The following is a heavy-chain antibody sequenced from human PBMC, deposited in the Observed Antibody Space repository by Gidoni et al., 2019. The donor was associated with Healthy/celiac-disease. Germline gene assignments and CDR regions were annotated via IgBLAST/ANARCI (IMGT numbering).Heavy chain of an antibody. V-gene: IGHV3-20*04. CDR3: ARDRTYDTEGPFDY. D-gene: IGHD3-9*01. J-gene: IGHJ4*02. CDR1: GFTFDDYG. Sequence: GESGGGVVRPGGSLRLSCAASGFTFDDYGMSWVRQAPGKGLEWVSGINWNGGSTGYADSVKGRFTISRDNAKNSLYLQMNSLRAEDTALYYCARDRTYDTEGPFDYWGQGTLVTVSS. CDR2: INWNGGST.